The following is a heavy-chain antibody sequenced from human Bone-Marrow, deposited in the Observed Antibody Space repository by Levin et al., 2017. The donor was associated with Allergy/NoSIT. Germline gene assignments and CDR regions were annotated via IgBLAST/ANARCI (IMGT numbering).Heavy chain of an antibody. CDR1: GFTFRHYA. D-gene: IGHD4-11*01. Sequence: PGGSLRLSCVPSGFTFRHYAMNWFRQTPGKGLEWIAQISGSSGVTYYSDSVKGRFTISRDNTDNSLFLQMKGLRVDDTATYYCARVWYSNSGADYWGKGTRVTVSS. CDR2: ISGSSGVT. V-gene: IGHV3-48*01. J-gene: IGHJ4*02. CDR3: ARVWYSNSGADY.